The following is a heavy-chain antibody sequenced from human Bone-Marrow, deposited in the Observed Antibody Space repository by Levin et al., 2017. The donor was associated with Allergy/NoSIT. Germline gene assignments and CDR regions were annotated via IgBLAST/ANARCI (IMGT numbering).Heavy chain of an antibody. J-gene: IGHJ5*01. Sequence: SLKISCVGSGFTFNDYAMHWVRQPPGKGLEWVSIINWNSGTIAYADSVKGRFTVSRDNAKNSLFLEMNSLRTEDTALYYCVTNSFEFSTGYPTWFDSWGQGTLVTVSS. V-gene: IGHV3-9*01. CDR1: GFTFNDYA. CDR3: VTNSFEFSTGYPTWFDS. CDR2: INWNSGTI. D-gene: IGHD3/OR15-3a*01.